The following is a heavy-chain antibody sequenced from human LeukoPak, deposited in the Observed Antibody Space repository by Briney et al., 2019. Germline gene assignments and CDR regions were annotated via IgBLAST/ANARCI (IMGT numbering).Heavy chain of an antibody. V-gene: IGHV3-7*01. J-gene: IGHJ6*02. CDR1: GFSFSSYW. CDR2: VNQGGSQK. Sequence: GGSLRLSCVASGFSFSSYWMSWVRQAPEKGLEWVANVNQGGSQKYYVDSVKGRFTISRDNAKNSLYLQMNSLRAEDTAVYYCAAESSSGWYNYYYGMDVWGQGTTVTVSS. CDR3: AAESSSGWYNYYYGMDV. D-gene: IGHD6-19*01.